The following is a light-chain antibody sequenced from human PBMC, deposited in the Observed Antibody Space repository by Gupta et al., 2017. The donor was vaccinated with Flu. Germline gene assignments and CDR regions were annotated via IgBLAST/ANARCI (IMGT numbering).Light chain of an antibody. V-gene: IGKV3-20*01. CDR1: HFVSSKY. Sequence: EILLTQSPSTLSLSPGERATLSCRASHFVSSKYVAWYQQKPGQAPRPLVDGASTRATGIPDRFSGSGSGSDFTLTITGREPEDSAMYYCQQYDGSPLTFGQGTRVEIK. CDR2: GAS. CDR3: QQYDGSPLT. J-gene: IGKJ1*01.